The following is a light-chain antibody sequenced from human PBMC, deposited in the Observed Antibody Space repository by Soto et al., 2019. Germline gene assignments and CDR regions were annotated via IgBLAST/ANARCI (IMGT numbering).Light chain of an antibody. Sequence: QSALTQPASVSGSPGQSITISCTGSSNDVGAFNYVSWYRHSPGEAPKVLIRGVSIRPSGVSIRFSASKSANTASLTISGLQAEDEALYYCSSYAGSSNVFGTGTKLTVL. V-gene: IGLV2-14*03. CDR1: SNDVGAFNY. CDR3: SSYAGSSNV. J-gene: IGLJ1*01. CDR2: GVS.